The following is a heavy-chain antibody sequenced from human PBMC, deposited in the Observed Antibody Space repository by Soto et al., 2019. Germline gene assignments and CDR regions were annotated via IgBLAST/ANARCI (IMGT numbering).Heavy chain of an antibody. CDR1: GFTFSNAW. CDR2: IKSKTDGGTT. Sequence: SLRLSCAASGFTFSNAWMSWVRQAPGKGLEWVCRIKSKTDGGTTDYAAPVKGRFTISRDDSKNTLYLQMNSLKTEDTAVYYCTTLDTYYYDSSGYYFLERFDYWGQGTLVTVYS. J-gene: IGHJ4*02. CDR3: TTLDTYYYDSSGYYFLERFDY. V-gene: IGHV3-15*01. D-gene: IGHD3-22*01.